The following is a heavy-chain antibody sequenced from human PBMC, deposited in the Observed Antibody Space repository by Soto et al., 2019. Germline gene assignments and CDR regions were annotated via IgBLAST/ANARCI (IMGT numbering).Heavy chain of an antibody. D-gene: IGHD2-2*01. CDR2: ISAYNGNT. V-gene: IGHV1-18*01. CDR3: ARDPQYCSSTSCYSLVENWFDT. Sequence: GASVKVSCKASGYTFTCYGISWVRQAPGQGLEWMGWISAYNGNTNYAQKLQGRVTMTTDTSTSTAYMELRSLRSDDTAVYYCARDPQYCSSTSCYSLVENWFDTWGQGTLVTVSS. J-gene: IGHJ5*02. CDR1: GYTFTCYG.